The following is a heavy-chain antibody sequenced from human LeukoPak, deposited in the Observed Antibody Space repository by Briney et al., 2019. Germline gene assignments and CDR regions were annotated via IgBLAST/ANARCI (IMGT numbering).Heavy chain of an antibody. J-gene: IGHJ5*02. CDR2: IYYSGST. D-gene: IGHD1-26*01. Sequence: SETLSLTCTVSGGSISSYYWSWIRQPPGKGLEWIGYIYYSGSTNYNPSLKSRVTISVDTSKNQFSLKLSSVTAADTAVYYCARALSGGYGWFDPWGQGTLVTVSS. CDR1: GGSISSYY. CDR3: ARALSGGYGWFDP. V-gene: IGHV4-59*01.